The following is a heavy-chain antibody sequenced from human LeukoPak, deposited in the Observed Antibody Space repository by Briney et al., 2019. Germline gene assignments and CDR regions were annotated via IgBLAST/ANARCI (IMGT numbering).Heavy chain of an antibody. J-gene: IGHJ5*02. V-gene: IGHV7-4-1*02. CDR2: INTNTGNP. D-gene: IGHD3-3*01. Sequence: ASVKVSCKASGYTFTSCAMNWVRQAPGQGLEWMGWINTNTGNPTYAQGFTGRFVFSLDTSVSTAYLQISSLKAEDTAVYYCARERSTIFGVVRRHNNWFDPWGQGTLVTVSS. CDR1: GYTFTSCA. CDR3: ARERSTIFGVVRRHNNWFDP.